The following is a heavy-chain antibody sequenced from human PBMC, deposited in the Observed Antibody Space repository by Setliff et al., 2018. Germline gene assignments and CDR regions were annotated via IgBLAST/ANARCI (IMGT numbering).Heavy chain of an antibody. CDR2: IYHSGST. CDR3: ARTSGSGSSLLPNFSDP. CDR1: GGSISSYY. V-gene: IGHV4-59*08. D-gene: IGHD3-10*01. Sequence: KPSETLSLTCTVSGGSISSYYWSWIRQPPGKGLEWIGIIYHSGSTYYNPSPKSRVTISVDTSKNQFSLKLSSVTAADTAVYYCARTSGSGSSLLPNFSDPWGQGTLVTVSS. J-gene: IGHJ5*02.